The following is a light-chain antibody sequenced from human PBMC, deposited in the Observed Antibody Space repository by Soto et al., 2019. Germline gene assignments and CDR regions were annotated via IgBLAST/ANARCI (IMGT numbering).Light chain of an antibody. V-gene: IGKV1-39*01. CDR3: QQSYSTPPT. Sequence: MTQSPASLSVSPGGRATLSCRASQSISSYLNWYQQKPGKAPKLLIYAASSLQSGVPSRFSGSGSGTDFTLTISSLQPEDFATYYCQQSYSTPPTFGQGTKVDIK. CDR1: QSISSY. CDR2: AAS. J-gene: IGKJ1*01.